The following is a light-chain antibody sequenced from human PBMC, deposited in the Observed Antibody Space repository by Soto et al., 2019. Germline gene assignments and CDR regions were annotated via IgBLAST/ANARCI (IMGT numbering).Light chain of an antibody. CDR3: QDYNTWPST. Sequence: ETLMTQSPATLSVSPGERATLSCRASQSVNNNLAWYQQKLGQAPRVLIYGASTRATGIPARFTGSGSGTEFILTITSLQSEDSAVYYCQDYNTWPSTFGQGTKVEFK. CDR2: GAS. V-gene: IGKV3-15*01. CDR1: QSVNNN. J-gene: IGKJ1*01.